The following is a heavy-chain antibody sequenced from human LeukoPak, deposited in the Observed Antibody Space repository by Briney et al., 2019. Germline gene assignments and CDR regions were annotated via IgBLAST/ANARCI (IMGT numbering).Heavy chain of an antibody. CDR3: ARVLWHSTGWYDL. V-gene: IGHV1-46*01. CDR2: INPTGDST. D-gene: IGHD2-8*02. CDR1: GHTLTNNH. Sequence: ASVKVSCKASGHTLTNNHVHWVRQAPGQGLEWVGMINPTGDSTTSAEKFRGRVTMTRDTSTSTVSMDLSSLGPEDTAVYYCARVLWHSTGWYDLWGQGTLVTVSS. J-gene: IGHJ5*02.